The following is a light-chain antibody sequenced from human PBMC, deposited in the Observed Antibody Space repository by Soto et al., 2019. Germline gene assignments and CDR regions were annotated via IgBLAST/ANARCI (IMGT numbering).Light chain of an antibody. J-gene: IGKJ2*01. CDR1: QGIDRC. V-gene: IGKV1-5*03. Sequence: DIQMTQSPSTLSASVGDRVTITCRASQGIDRCLAWYQQKPGKAPKLLIYRASSLQSGVPSRFSGSGSGTEFTLTISSLQPDDFATYYCQQYKTYPYTFAQGTKLEIK. CDR2: RAS. CDR3: QQYKTYPYT.